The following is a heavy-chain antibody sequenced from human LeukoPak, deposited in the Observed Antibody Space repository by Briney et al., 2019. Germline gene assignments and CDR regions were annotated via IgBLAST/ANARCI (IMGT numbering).Heavy chain of an antibody. J-gene: IGHJ6*03. CDR3: ASNGYYCIEV. CDR1: GDSMSGTNW. Sequence: SGTLSLTCAVSGDSMSGTNWWSWVRQSPGKGLEWIGEIYHDGSTNYNPSLKSRVTISVDKSKSQSSLRLTSVTAADTAVYYCASNGYYCIEVWGNGTTATVSS. CDR2: IYHDGST. D-gene: IGHD2-8*01. V-gene: IGHV4-4*02.